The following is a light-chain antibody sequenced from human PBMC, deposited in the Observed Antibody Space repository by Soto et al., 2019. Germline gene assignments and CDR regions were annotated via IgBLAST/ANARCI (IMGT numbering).Light chain of an antibody. CDR3: ETWDDSLNGFYV. Sequence: QSVLTQPPSASGTPGQGVTISCSGSTSNIGSNYVYWYQQLPGTAPKLLIYRNNQRPSGVPDRFSDSKSGTSASLAISGLRSDDEADYFCETWDDSLNGFYVFGTGTQVTVL. V-gene: IGLV1-47*01. CDR1: TSNIGSNY. J-gene: IGLJ1*01. CDR2: RNN.